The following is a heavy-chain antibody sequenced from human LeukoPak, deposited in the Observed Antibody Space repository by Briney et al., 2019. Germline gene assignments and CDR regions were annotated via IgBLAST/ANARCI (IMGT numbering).Heavy chain of an antibody. CDR1: GYSFTSYW. D-gene: IGHD5-12*01. Sequence: GVSLKISCKGSGYSFTSYWIGWVRQMPGKGLEWMGIIYPGDSDTRYSPSFQGQVTISADKSISTAYLQWSSLKASDTAMYYCARLGGRGYSGYDLVYWGQGTLVTVSS. J-gene: IGHJ4*02. CDR3: ARLGGRGYSGYDLVY. V-gene: IGHV5-51*01. CDR2: IYPGDSDT.